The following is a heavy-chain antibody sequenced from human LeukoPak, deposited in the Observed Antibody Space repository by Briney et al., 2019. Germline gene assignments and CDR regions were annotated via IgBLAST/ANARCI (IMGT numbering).Heavy chain of an antibody. D-gene: IGHD3-10*01. CDR1: GGSFSDYY. CDR3: ARTHTFGAPDDY. V-gene: IGHV4-34*01. Sequence: SETLSLTCAVYGGSFSDYYWSWIRQPPGKGLEWIGEINHSGSTNYNPSLKSRVTISVDTSKNQFSLKLSSVTAADTAVYYCARTHTFGAPDDYWGQGTLVTVSS. J-gene: IGHJ4*02. CDR2: INHSGST.